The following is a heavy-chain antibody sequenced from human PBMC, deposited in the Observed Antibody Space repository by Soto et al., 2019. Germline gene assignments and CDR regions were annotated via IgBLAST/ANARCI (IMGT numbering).Heavy chain of an antibody. Sequence: QVQLQESGPGLVKPSQTLSLTCTVSGGSISSGDYYWSWIRQHPGKGLEWIGYIYYSGTTYYNPSLKSRLSISVDTSRNHLSLKLSSVTAADTAVYYCAREGGNSGYFDYWGQGTLVTVSS. CDR2: IYYSGTT. CDR1: GGSISSGDYY. D-gene: IGHD2-21*02. J-gene: IGHJ4*02. CDR3: AREGGNSGYFDY. V-gene: IGHV4-31*03.